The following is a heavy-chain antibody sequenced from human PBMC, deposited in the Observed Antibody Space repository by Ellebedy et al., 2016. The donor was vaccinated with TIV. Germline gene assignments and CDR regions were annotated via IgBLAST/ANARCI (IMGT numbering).Heavy chain of an antibody. CDR3: TRGCSGDCSSGDY. Sequence: GESLKISXKGSGYNFTNYWIGWVRQMPGKGLEWMGIIYPGDSDTRYSPSFQGQVTIAADKSITTAYLQWSSLKASDSAMYYCTRGCSGDCSSGDYWGQGTLVTVSS. J-gene: IGHJ4*02. V-gene: IGHV5-51*01. CDR1: GYNFTNYW. D-gene: IGHD2-21*02. CDR2: IYPGDSDT.